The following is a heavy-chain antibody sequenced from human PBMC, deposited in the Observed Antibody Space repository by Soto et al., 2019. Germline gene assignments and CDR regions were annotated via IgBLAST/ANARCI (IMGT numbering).Heavy chain of an antibody. Sequence: QVHLVQSGAEVKKPGASVRVSCEASGYTFTTHAIHWVRQAPGQSLEWMGWINGASGGTAYSQSLQGRITITRDTSASTAYMELSSLRSEDTAFYYCARDDTFDIWGQGTKVTVSS. J-gene: IGHJ3*02. CDR2: INGASGGT. CDR1: GYTFTTHA. V-gene: IGHV1-3*01. CDR3: ARDDTFDI.